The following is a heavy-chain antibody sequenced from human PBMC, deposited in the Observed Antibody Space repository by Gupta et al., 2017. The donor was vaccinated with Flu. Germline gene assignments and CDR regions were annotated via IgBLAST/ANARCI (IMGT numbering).Heavy chain of an antibody. CDR1: GFTFSDYT. D-gene: IGHD4-17*01. V-gene: IGHV3-21*02. Sequence: EVQLVEFAGGLVKHGGSLRPSCAASGFTFSDYTMNWVRQAPGKGREWVSSISSSSSYIYYADSVKGRFTISRDNAKNSLYLQINSLRAEDTAGYYCARGTDYDYGDYADYWGQGTLVTVSS. CDR2: ISSSSSYI. CDR3: ARGTDYDYGDYADY. J-gene: IGHJ4*02.